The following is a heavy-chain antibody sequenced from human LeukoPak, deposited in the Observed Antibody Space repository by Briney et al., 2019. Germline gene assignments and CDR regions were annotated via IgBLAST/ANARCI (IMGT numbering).Heavy chain of an antibody. CDR2: VDPEDTET. CDR1: GYTFTDYY. CDR3: ARGSRSFDWLRSYFDF. V-gene: IGHV1-69-2*01. J-gene: IGHJ4*02. Sequence: ASVKVSCKASGYTFTDYYIHWVQQAPGKGLEWLGRVDPEDTETIYARKSQGRVTITADTSTDTAYLDLTSVRSEDTAVYYCARGSRSFDWLRSYFDFWGQGTLVTVSS. D-gene: IGHD3-9*01.